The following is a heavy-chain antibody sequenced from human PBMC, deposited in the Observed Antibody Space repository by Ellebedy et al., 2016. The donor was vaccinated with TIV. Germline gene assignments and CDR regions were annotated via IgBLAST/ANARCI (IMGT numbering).Heavy chain of an antibody. V-gene: IGHV3-30*02. CDR2: IWYDGSNK. CDR3: AKEQFEMATITPFDY. D-gene: IGHD5-24*01. Sequence: GESLKISXAASGFTFSSYGMHWVRQAPGKGLEWVAVIWYDGSNKYYADSVKGRFTISRDNSKNTLYLQMNSLRAEDTAVYYCAKEQFEMATITPFDYWGQGTLVTVSS. CDR1: GFTFSSYG. J-gene: IGHJ4*02.